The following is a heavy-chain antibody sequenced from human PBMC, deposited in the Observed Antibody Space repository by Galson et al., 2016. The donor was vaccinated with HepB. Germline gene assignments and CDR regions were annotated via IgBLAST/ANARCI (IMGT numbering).Heavy chain of an antibody. J-gene: IGHJ4*02. Sequence: SLRLSCAASGFTFSNYGMHWVRQAPGKGLEWLTAITYDGTNEYYADSVKGRFTISRDNSKNTLYLQMNSLRPEDTAIYYCAKEDRYCSGDNCYHFYFDYWGQGTLVTVSS. V-gene: IGHV3-30*18. CDR2: ITYDGTNE. CDR1: GFTFSNYG. CDR3: AKEDRYCSGDNCYHFYFDY. D-gene: IGHD2-15*01.